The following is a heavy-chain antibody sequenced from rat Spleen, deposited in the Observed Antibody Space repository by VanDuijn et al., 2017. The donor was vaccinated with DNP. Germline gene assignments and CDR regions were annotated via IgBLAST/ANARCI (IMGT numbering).Heavy chain of an antibody. J-gene: IGHJ2*01. D-gene: IGHD4-3*01. CDR1: GFTFSNFG. CDR3: TTRGDFDY. Sequence: EVQLVESGGDLVQPGRSLKLSCATSGFTFSNFGMHWLRQARTKGLEWVASISPSGDSAYYRDSVKGRFTISRDNAKNTLYLQMDSLRSEDTATYYCTTRGDFDYWGQGVMVTVSS. CDR2: ISPSGDSA. V-gene: IGHV5-19*01.